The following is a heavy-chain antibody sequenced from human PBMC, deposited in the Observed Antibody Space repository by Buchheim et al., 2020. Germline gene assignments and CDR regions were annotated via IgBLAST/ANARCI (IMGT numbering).Heavy chain of an antibody. V-gene: IGHV3-21*01. CDR3: ARDFSGWSRDY. CDR1: GFSFSPFG. CDR2: VGSGHHT. D-gene: IGHD6-19*01. J-gene: IGHJ4*02. Sequence: DVQLVESGGGLIMPGGSLTLSCVTSGFSFSPFGTTWVRQAPGKGLEWVATVGSGHHTFYADLVEGRFTVSRDNARSSVYLQLNSLRAEDTAVYFCARDFSGWSRDYWGQGTL.